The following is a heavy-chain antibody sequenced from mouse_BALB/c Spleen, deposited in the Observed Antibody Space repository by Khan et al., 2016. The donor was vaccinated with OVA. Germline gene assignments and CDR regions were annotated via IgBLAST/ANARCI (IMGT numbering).Heavy chain of an antibody. CDR2: IHYSGNT. V-gene: IGHV3-2*02. J-gene: IGHJ3*01. CDR1: GYSITSEYA. CDR3: ARKDYYDYDPFPY. Sequence: EVQLVESGPGLVKPSQSLSLTCTVTGYSITSEYAWNWIRQFPGNKLEWMGYIHYSGNTRFNPSLQSRTSITRDTSKNQFFLQLNSVTTEDTATYYGARKDYYDYDPFPYWGQGTLVTVSA. D-gene: IGHD2-4*01.